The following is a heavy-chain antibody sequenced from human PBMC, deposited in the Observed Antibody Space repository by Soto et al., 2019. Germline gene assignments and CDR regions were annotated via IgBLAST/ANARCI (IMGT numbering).Heavy chain of an antibody. CDR3: ATMGNPATRLYVFAY. J-gene: IGHJ4*02. CDR1: GGSISSGNYY. CDR2: ISYSGST. D-gene: IGHD1-26*01. Sequence: QVQLQESGPGLVKPSQTLSLTCTVSGGSISSGNYYWIWNRQPPGKGLEGLGFISYSGSTYYSASLHSQITMSIDTAKNPFSLNLSHVTAEDTAVYYCATMGNPATRLYVFAYCGLGDLVTESS. V-gene: IGHV4-30-4*01.